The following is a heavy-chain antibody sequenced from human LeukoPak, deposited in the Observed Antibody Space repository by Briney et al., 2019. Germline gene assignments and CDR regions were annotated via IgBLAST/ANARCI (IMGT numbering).Heavy chain of an antibody. V-gene: IGHV3-30*18. CDR1: GFTFSSYS. J-gene: IGHJ4*02. CDR3: AKDRVGATDY. Sequence: GGSLRLSCAASGFTFSSYSMHWVRQAPGKGLEWVAVISYDGSNKYYADSVKGRFTISRDNSKNTLYLQMNSLRAEDTAVYYCAKDRVGATDYWGQGTLVTVSS. CDR2: ISYDGSNK. D-gene: IGHD1-26*01.